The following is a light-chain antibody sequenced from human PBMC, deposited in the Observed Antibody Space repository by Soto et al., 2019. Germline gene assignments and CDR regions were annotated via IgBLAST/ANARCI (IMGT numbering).Light chain of an antibody. CDR2: EVV. CDR1: SRDIGAYNY. CDR3: CSYADGSIYV. V-gene: IGLV2-14*01. Sequence: QSALTQPASVSGSPGQSISISCSGTSRDIGAYNYVSWYLQHPGKARKLMIYEVVNRPSGVSNRFSGSKSGNTASLTISGLQAEDEADYYCCSYADGSIYVFGTGTKVTVL. J-gene: IGLJ1*01.